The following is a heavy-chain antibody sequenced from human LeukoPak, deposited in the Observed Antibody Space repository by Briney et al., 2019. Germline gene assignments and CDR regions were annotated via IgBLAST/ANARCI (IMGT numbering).Heavy chain of an antibody. CDR3: ARDKASTGSGTYYYYMDV. D-gene: IGHD3-10*01. CDR2: IIPIFGTA. J-gene: IGHJ6*03. Sequence: SVKVSCKASGGTFSSYAISWVRQAPGQGLEWMGGIIPIFGTANYAQKFQGRVTITADESTSTAYMELSSLRSEDTAVYYCARDKASTGSGTYYYYMDVWGKGTTVTISS. V-gene: IGHV1-69*13. CDR1: GGTFSSYA.